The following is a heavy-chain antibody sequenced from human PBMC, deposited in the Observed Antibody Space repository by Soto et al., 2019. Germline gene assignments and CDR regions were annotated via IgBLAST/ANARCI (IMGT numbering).Heavy chain of an antibody. CDR3: AKFPIPSGDFDY. CDR2: IYYSGST. CDR1: GGSISSYY. D-gene: IGHD3-3*01. Sequence: SETLSLTCTVSGGSISSYYWSWIRQPPGKGLEWIGYIYYSGSTNYNPSLKSRVTISVDTSKNQFSLKLSSVTAADTAVYYCAKFPIPSGDFDYWGQGTLVTVSS. J-gene: IGHJ4*02. V-gene: IGHV4-59*08.